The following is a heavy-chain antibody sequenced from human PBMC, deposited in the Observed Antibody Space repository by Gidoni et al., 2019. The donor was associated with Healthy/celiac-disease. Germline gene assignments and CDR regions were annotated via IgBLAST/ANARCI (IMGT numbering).Heavy chain of an antibody. CDR3: ARLREDYYGSGNAYGMDV. V-gene: IGHV5-51*03. CDR2: IYPGDSDT. Sequence: EVQLVQSGAEVKQPGQSLKISCQGSGYRFTSYWNGWVRQMPGKGLEWMGIIYPGDSDTRYSPSFQGQVTISADKSISTAYLQWSSLKASDTAMYYCARLREDYYGSGNAYGMDVWGQGTTVTVSS. J-gene: IGHJ6*02. D-gene: IGHD3-10*01. CDR1: GYRFTSYW.